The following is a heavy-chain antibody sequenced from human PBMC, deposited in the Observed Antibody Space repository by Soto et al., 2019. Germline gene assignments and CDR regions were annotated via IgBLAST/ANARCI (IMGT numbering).Heavy chain of an antibody. J-gene: IGHJ6*02. V-gene: IGHV1-69*01. CDR2: IIPIFGTA. CDR1: GGTFSSYA. Sequence: QVQLVQSGAEVKKPGSSVQVSCKASGGTFSSYAISWVRQAPGQGLEWMGGIIPIFGTANYAQKFQGRVTITADESTSTAYMELSSLRSEDTAVYYWSRAGYSSSWYYYYGMDVWGQGTTVTVSS. CDR3: SRAGYSSSWYYYYGMDV. D-gene: IGHD6-13*01.